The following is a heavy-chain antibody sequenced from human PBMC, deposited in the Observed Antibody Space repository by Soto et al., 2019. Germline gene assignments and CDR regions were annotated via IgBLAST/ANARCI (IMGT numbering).Heavy chain of an antibody. V-gene: IGHV4-39*01. Sequence: PSEPLSLTCTVSGGSISSRGYYWGWIRQPPGKGLEWIGSIYYSGSTYYNPSLKSRVTISVDTSKNQFSLKLSSVTAADTAVYYCARYCSGGSCYPGDDAFDIWGQGTMVTVS. D-gene: IGHD2-15*01. CDR3: ARYCSGGSCYPGDDAFDI. CDR1: GGSISSRGYY. CDR2: IYYSGST. J-gene: IGHJ3*02.